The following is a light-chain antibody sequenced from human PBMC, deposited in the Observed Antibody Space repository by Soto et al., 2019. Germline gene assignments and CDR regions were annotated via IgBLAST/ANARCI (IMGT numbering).Light chain of an antibody. CDR3: QQYNSYSQT. V-gene: IGKV1-5*01. CDR2: DAS. J-gene: IGKJ1*01. CDR1: QSIGDS. Sequence: DLQMTQSPSTLSASVGDRVTITCRASQSIGDSLAWYQQKPGKAPKLLIYDASSLESGVPSRFSGSGSGTEFTLTISSLQPDDFATYYCQQYNSYSQTFGQGTKVDNK.